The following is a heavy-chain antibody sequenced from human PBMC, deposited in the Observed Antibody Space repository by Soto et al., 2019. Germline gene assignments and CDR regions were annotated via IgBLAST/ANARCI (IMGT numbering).Heavy chain of an antibody. D-gene: IGHD3-10*01. V-gene: IGHV4-59*08. Sequence: QVQLQESGPGLVKPSETLSLTCTVSGGSITNYYCSWFRQPPGKGLEWIGYIQYSGYSAYNLARKRLVTMSMDTSKTQFSLMLESVTATDTAVYYCARHGFGSLHGLVDVWGQGTTVIVSS. CDR3: ARHGFGSLHGLVDV. CDR2: IQYSGYS. J-gene: IGHJ6*02. CDR1: GGSITNYY.